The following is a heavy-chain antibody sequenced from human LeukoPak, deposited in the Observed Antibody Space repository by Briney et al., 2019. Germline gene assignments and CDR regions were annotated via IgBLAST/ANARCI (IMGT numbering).Heavy chain of an antibody. CDR3: AREWTTWGAFDI. J-gene: IGHJ3*02. CDR1: GGSISSRTYY. CDR2: IYYTGST. D-gene: IGHD2/OR15-2a*01. Sequence: SETLSLTCTVSGGSISSRTYYWGWIRQPPGKGLEWIGSIYYTGSTFYNPSLKSRVTISVDTSKNQFSMKLSSVAAADAAVYFCAREWTTWGAFDIWGQGTMVTVSS. V-gene: IGHV4-39*07.